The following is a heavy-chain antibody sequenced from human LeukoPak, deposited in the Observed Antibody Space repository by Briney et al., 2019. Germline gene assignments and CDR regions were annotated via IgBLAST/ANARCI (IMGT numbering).Heavy chain of an antibody. J-gene: IGHJ4*02. V-gene: IGHV3-15*01. CDR1: GFPFIDAW. CDR3: SWVSGPYNHALDY. D-gene: IGHD5-24*01. Sequence: PGGSLRLXCAASGFPFIDAWMTWVRQAPGKGVECVGRIKSRGGGGTVDYAASVKGRFTISRDDSQNMIYLQMNSLEPEDTAIYYCSWVSGPYNHALDYWGQGTLVTVSS. CDR2: IKSRGGGGTV.